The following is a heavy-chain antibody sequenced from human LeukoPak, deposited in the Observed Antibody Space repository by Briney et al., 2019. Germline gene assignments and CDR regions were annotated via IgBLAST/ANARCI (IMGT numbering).Heavy chain of an antibody. D-gene: IGHD4-11*01. CDR2: MNPNSGNT. Sequence: GASVKVSCKASGYTFTSYDINWVRQATGQGLEWMGWMNPNSGNTGYAQKFQGRVTMTRNTSISTACMELSSLRSEDTAVYYCASRVFSDYNDYYYYGMDVWGQGTTVTVSS. J-gene: IGHJ6*02. CDR3: ASRVFSDYNDYYYYGMDV. V-gene: IGHV1-8*01. CDR1: GYTFTSYD.